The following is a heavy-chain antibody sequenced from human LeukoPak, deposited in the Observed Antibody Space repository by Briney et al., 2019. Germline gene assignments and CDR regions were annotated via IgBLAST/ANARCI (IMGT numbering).Heavy chain of an antibody. V-gene: IGHV3-23*01. CDR2: ISGSGGST. CDR1: GFTFSSYA. J-gene: IGHJ3*02. D-gene: IGHD2-15*01. Sequence: PGGSLRLSCAASGFTFSSYAMSWVRQAPGKGLEWVSAISGSGGSTYYADSVKGRFTISRDNSKNTLYLQMNSLRAEDTAVYYCADCSGGSCSQLGGRDDAFDIWGQGTMVTVSS. CDR3: ADCSGGSCSQLGGRDDAFDI.